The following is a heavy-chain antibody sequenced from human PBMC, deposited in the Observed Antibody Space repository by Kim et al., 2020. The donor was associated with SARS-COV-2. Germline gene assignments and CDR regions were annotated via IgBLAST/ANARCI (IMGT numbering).Heavy chain of an antibody. J-gene: IGHJ6*02. V-gene: IGHV4-59*01. Sequence: SETLSLTCTVSGGSISSYYWSWIRQPPGKGLEWIGYIYYSGSTNYNPSLKSRVTISVDTSKNQFSLKLSSVTAADTAVYYCARVGKLGHNSFYGMDVWGQGTTVTVSS. CDR1: GGSISSYY. CDR3: ARVGKLGHNSFYGMDV. D-gene: IGHD7-27*01. CDR2: IYYSGST.